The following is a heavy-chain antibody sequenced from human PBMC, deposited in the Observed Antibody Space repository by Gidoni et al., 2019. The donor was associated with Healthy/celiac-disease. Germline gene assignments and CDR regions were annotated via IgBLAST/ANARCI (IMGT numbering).Heavy chain of an antibody. CDR3: TTAEGIAAS. CDR2: IKSKTDGGTT. CDR1: GFTFSNAW. J-gene: IGHJ4*02. V-gene: IGHV3-15*01. D-gene: IGHD6-25*01. Sequence: EVQLVESGGGLVKPGGSLRLSCAASGFTFSNAWMSWVRQAPGKGLEWVCRIKSKTDGGTTDYAAPVKGRFTISRDDSKNTLYLQMNSLKTEDTAVYYCTTAEGIAASWGQGTLVTVSS.